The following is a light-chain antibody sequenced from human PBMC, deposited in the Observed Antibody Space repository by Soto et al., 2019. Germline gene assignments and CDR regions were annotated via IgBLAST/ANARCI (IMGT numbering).Light chain of an antibody. CDR2: GAS. V-gene: IGKV3-20*01. CDR3: HQYGASPPT. Sequence: LPQSPCSQSSSPGDRATLSCRSSQIVSSSDLAWYQQKPGQAPRLLISGASGRATGIPARFSASGSGTDFTLTISRLEPEDSAVFYCHQYGASPPTFGQGTKVDIK. CDR1: QIVSSSD. J-gene: IGKJ1*01.